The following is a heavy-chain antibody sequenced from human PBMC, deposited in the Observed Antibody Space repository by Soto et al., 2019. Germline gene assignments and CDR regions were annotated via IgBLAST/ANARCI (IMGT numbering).Heavy chain of an antibody. V-gene: IGHV4-39*01. D-gene: IGHD3-22*01. CDR2: IYYSGST. J-gene: IGHJ6*02. CDR1: GGSIRSSSYY. CDR3: ARRESYDSSGYYYYYYGMDV. Sequence: PSATLSLTCTVPGGSIRSSSYYWDWIRQPPGKGLEWIGSIYYSGSTYYNPSLKSRVTISVDTSKNQFSLKLSSVTAADTAVYYCARRESYDSSGYYYYYYGMDVWGQGTTVT.